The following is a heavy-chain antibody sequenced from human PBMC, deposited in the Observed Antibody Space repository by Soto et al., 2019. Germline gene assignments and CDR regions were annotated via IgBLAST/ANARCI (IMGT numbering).Heavy chain of an antibody. J-gene: IGHJ4*02. V-gene: IGHV1-18*01. CDR3: ARDAPTIAAQDDY. Sequence: HGQLVQSGAEVKNHGASVNVACKASGYTFTRYGITWVRQAPGQGLEWMGWISAYNGNTNAAEKLQGRVTMTTYTPTSIAYMELRSLTSDDTAVYYCARDAPTIAAQDDYWGQGTLVTVSS. D-gene: IGHD6-13*01. CDR2: ISAYNGNT. CDR1: GYTFTRYG.